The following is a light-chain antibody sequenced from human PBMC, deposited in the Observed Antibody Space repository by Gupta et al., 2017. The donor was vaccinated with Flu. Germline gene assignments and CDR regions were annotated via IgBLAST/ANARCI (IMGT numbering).Light chain of an antibody. V-gene: IGKV1-39*01. J-gene: IGKJ1*01. CDR3: QQSYSTPQT. Sequence: DIQMTQSPSSLSASVGDRVTITCRASQSISSYLNWYQQKPGKAPKLLIYAASSLQSGVPSRFSGSGSGTDFTLTISSLQPEDFATYYGQQSYSTPQTVGQGTKVEIK. CDR2: AAS. CDR1: QSISSY.